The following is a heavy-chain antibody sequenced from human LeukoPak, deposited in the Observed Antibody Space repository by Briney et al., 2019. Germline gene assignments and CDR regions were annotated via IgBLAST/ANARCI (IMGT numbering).Heavy chain of an antibody. J-gene: IGHJ6*03. D-gene: IGHD6-13*01. V-gene: IGHV1-24*01. CDR1: GYTLTELS. CDR3: ATVPYSSSWVTPRYMDV. Sequence: ASVKVSCKVSGYTLTELSMHWLRQAPGKGLEWMGGFDPEDGETIYAQKFQGRVTMTEDTSTDTAYMELSSLRSEDTAVYYCATVPYSSSWVTPRYMDVWGKGTTVTVSS. CDR2: FDPEDGET.